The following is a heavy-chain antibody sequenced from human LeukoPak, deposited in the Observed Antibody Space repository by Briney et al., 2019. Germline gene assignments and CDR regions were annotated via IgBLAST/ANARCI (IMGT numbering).Heavy chain of an antibody. J-gene: IGHJ6*03. CDR3: ARCLQGYDILTGPYYYYYMDV. V-gene: IGHV4-38-2*02. CDR2: FYQSGIF. CDR1: GYSITSGYH. D-gene: IGHD3-9*01. Sequence: SETLSLTCTVSGYSITSGYHWGWIRQPPDKGLEWIGNFYQSGIFNYNPSLKSRVTISVDASKNQFSLKLSSVTAADTAVYYCARCLQGYDILTGPYYYYYMDVWGKGTTVTVSS.